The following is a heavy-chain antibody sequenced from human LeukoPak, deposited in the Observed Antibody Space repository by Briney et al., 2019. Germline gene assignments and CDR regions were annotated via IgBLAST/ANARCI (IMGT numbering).Heavy chain of an antibody. D-gene: IGHD3-3*01. CDR3: AGDEEWRRSINYCDY. J-gene: IGHJ4*02. CDR1: GCSISSYY. V-gene: IGHV4-4*07. Sequence: SETLSLTCTVSGCSISSYYWRWIRQPAGKGLEWIGRIYTSGSTNYNPSLKSRVIMLVDTSKNQSSLKLSSVAAADTAVYYCAGDEEWRRSINYCDYWGQGTRVTVSS. CDR2: IYTSGST.